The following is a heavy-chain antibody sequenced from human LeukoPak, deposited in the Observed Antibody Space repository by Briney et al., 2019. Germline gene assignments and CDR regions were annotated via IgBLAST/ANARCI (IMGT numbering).Heavy chain of an antibody. CDR2: INHSGST. D-gene: IGHD3-22*01. CDR3: ARGLTSLRRSRAYYDSRPDAFDI. Sequence: SETLSLTCAVYGGSFSGYYWSWIRQPPGKGLEWMGEINHSGSTNYNPSLKSRVTISVDTSKNQFSLKLSSVTAADTAVYYCARGLTSLRRSRAYYDSRPDAFDIWGQGTMVAVSS. V-gene: IGHV4-34*01. CDR1: GGSFSGYY. J-gene: IGHJ3*02.